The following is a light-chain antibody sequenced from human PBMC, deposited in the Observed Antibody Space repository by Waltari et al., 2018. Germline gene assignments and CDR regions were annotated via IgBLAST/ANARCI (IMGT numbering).Light chain of an antibody. CDR1: QSVSRNY. CDR3: QQYFDNPRT. J-gene: IGKJ2*01. CDR2: GAS. Sequence: EIVSTQSPVTLSLSPGERATLSCRASQSVSRNYLIWYQKKPGQPPRLLIHGASSRATGIPDRFSGSGSGTDFTLTISRLEPADLAVYYCQQYFDNPRTFGQGTRLEIK. V-gene: IGKV3-20*01.